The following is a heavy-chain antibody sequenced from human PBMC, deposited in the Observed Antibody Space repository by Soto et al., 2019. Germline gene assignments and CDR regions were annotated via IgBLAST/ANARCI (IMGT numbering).Heavy chain of an antibody. CDR1: GGSISSSSYY. V-gene: IGHV4-39*01. CDR2: VYYSGST. D-gene: IGHD2-15*01. CDR3: ARVVIRMAIQSIDS. Sequence: PSETLSLTCTVSGGSISSSSYYWGWIRQPPGKGLEWIGSVYYSGSTYDNPSLKSRITLSVDRSKSQFSLKLTSVTAADTAVYYCARVVIRMAIQSIDSWGPGSLVTVSS. J-gene: IGHJ4*02.